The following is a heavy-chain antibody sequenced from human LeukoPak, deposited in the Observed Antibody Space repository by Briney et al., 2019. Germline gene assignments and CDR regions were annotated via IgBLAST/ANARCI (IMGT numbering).Heavy chain of an antibody. CDR1: GFTFSTNG. V-gene: IGHV3-30*18. CDR3: AKEYCGGGRCNDDFFDY. D-gene: IGHD2-15*01. Sequence: GGSLRLSRAASGFTFSTNGMHWVRQAPGKGLEWVAVISYDEKTKYYADSVKGRFTIYRDNSRNTLYLEMNSLRAEDTAVYCCAKEYCGGGRCNDDFFDYWGQGTLVTVSS. CDR2: ISYDEKTK. J-gene: IGHJ4*02.